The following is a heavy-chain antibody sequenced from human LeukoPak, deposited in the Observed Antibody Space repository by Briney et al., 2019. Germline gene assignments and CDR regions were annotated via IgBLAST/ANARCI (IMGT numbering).Heavy chain of an antibody. CDR2: IYYSGST. V-gene: IGHV4-59*01. D-gene: IGHD4-23*01. CDR3: ARDSGNGAYYYYYMDV. J-gene: IGHJ6*03. Sequence: SETLSLTCAVYGGSFSGYYWSWIRQPPGKGLEWIGYIYYSGSTNYNPSLKSRVTISVDTSKNQFSLKLSSVTAADTAVYYCARDSGNGAYYYYYMDVWGKGTTVTVSS. CDR1: GGSFSGYY.